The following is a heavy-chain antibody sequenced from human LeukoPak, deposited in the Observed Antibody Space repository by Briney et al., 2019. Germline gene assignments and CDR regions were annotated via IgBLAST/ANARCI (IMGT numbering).Heavy chain of an antibody. CDR2: ISASANSM. Sequence: GGSLRLSCGASGFTFSDFNMNWVRQAPGKGLEWISYISASANSMYYADSVRGRFTISRDNAKNSLYLQMNTLRDEDTAVYYCAASVVRGQGILVTVSS. J-gene: IGHJ4*02. CDR3: AASVV. V-gene: IGHV3-48*02. CDR1: GFTFSDFN.